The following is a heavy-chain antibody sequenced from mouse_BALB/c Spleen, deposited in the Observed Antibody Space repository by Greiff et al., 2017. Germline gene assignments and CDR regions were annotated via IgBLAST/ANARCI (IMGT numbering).Heavy chain of an antibody. Sequence: VQLQQSGAELVKPGASVKLSCTASGFNFKDSYMHWVKQRPEQGLEWIGRIDPANGNTKYDPKFQGKATITADTSSNTAYLQLSSLTSEDTDVYYCARGIHYAMDYWGQGTAVTVSS. CDR3: ARGIHYAMDY. J-gene: IGHJ4*01. V-gene: IGHV14-3*02. CDR2: IDPANGNT. CDR1: GFNFKDSY.